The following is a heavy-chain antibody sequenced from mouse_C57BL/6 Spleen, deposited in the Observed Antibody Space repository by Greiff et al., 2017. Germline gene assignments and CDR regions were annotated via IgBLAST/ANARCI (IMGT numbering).Heavy chain of an antibody. CDR1: GYTFTSYW. V-gene: IGHV1-64*01. CDR2: IHPNSGST. J-gene: IGHJ1*03. D-gene: IGHD1-1*01. CDR3: ASPLGSSYWYFEV. Sequence: QVQLQQPGAELVKPGASVKLSCKASGYTFTSYWMHWVKQRPGQGLEWIGMIHPNSGSTNYNEKFKSKATLTVDKSSSTAYMQLSSLTSEDSAVYYCASPLGSSYWYFEVWGTGTTVTVSS.